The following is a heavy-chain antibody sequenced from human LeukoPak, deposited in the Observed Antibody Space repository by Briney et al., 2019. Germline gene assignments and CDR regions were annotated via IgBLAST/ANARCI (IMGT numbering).Heavy chain of an antibody. CDR2: IYYSGST. D-gene: IGHD3-16*02. CDR1: GGSISSSSYY. V-gene: IGHV4-39*01. CDR3: ARREGYPYYFDY. Sequence: PPETLSLTCTVSGGSISSSSYYWGWIRQPPGTGLEWIGSIYYSGSTYYNPSLKSRVTISVDTSKNQFSLKLSSVTAADTAVYYCARREGYPYYFDYWGQGTLVTVSS. J-gene: IGHJ4*02.